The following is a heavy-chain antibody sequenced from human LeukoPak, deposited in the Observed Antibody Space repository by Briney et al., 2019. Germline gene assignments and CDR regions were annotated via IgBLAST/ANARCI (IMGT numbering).Heavy chain of an antibody. D-gene: IGHD3-9*01. J-gene: IGHJ6*02. CDR3: ARDGPMYYDILTGSDYYGMDV. V-gene: IGHV1-18*01. CDR1: GFTFNSYG. CDR2: IKAYNGNT. Sequence: GSVKVSCTASGFTFNSYGISWVRQAPGQGLEWVGWIKAYNGNTNYAQKLQGRVTMTTDTSTRTAYMELRSLRSDDTYVYYCARDGPMYYDILTGSDYYGMDVWGQGTTVTASS.